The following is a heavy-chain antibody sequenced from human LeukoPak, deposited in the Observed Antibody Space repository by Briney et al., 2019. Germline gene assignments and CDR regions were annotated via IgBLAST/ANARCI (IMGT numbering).Heavy chain of an antibody. CDR3: ARQGYISGQGFRNNWFDP. Sequence: SQTLSLTCTVSGDSISSGNYYWSWIRQHPGKGLEWIGYIYYSGSTYYNPSLKSRVTISLDTAENQFSLKVSSVTAADTAVYYCARQGYISGQGFRNNWFDPWGQGSLVTVSS. CDR1: GDSISSGNYY. V-gene: IGHV4-31*03. CDR2: IYYSGST. J-gene: IGHJ5*02. D-gene: IGHD6-19*01.